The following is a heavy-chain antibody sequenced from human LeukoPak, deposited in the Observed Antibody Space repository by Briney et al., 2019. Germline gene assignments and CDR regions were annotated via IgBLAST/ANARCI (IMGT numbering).Heavy chain of an antibody. J-gene: IGHJ4*02. Sequence: SEPLSLTCAVSGGSFSGYYWSWIRQPPGKGLEWIGEINHSGSTNYNPYLKSRVTISVDTSKNQFSLKLSSVTAADTAVYYCARGAEQQLTPYYFDYWGQGTLVTVSS. D-gene: IGHD6-13*01. CDR3: ARGAEQQLTPYYFDY. CDR2: INHSGST. CDR1: GGSFSGYY. V-gene: IGHV4-34*01.